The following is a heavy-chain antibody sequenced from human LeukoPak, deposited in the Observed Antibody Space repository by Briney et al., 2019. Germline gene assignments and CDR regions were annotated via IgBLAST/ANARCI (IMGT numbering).Heavy chain of an antibody. V-gene: IGHV3-23*01. J-gene: IGHJ4*02. CDR1: GFTFSSYA. D-gene: IGHD3-10*01. CDR3: AKDLLLWFGESIY. Sequence: PGGSLRLSCAASGFTFSSYAMSWVRQAPGKGLEWVSAVSGSGGSTYYADSVKGRFTISRDNSKNTLYLQMNSLRAEDTAVYYCAKDLLLWFGESIYWGQGTLVTVSS. CDR2: VSGSGGST.